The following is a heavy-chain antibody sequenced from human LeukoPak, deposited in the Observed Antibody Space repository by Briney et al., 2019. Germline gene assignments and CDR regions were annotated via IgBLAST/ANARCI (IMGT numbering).Heavy chain of an antibody. D-gene: IGHD6-13*01. V-gene: IGHV1-8*01. CDR1: GYTFTSYD. Sequence: ASVTVSCKASGYTFTSYDINWVRQATGQGLEWMGWMNPNSGNTGYAQKFQGRVTMTRNTSISTAYMELSSLRSEDPAVYSSARGEYSSGWFPWGQGTLVTVSS. CDR2: MNPNSGNT. J-gene: IGHJ5*02. CDR3: ARGEYSSGWFP.